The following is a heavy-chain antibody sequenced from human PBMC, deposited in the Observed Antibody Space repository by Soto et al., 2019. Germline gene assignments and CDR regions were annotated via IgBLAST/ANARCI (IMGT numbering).Heavy chain of an antibody. CDR3: AREGTVTNYGMDV. Sequence: ASVKVSCKASGYTFTGYYMHWVRQAPGQGLEWMGWINPNSGGTNYAQKFQGWVTMTRDTSISTAYMELSRLRSDDTAVYYCAREGTVTNYGMDVWGQGTTVTVSS. CDR1: GYTFTGYY. J-gene: IGHJ6*02. V-gene: IGHV1-2*04. CDR2: INPNSGGT. D-gene: IGHD4-4*01.